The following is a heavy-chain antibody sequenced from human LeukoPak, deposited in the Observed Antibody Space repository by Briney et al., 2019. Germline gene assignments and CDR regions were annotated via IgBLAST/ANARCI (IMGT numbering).Heavy chain of an antibody. D-gene: IGHD3-3*01. CDR2: INPNSGGT. CDR1: GYTFAGYY. CDR3: ARDWIFGVGRGLDY. V-gene: IGHV1-2*02. Sequence: ASVKVSCKASGYTFAGYYLHWVRQAPGQGLEWMGWINPNSGGTAYAQNFQGRVTMTRDTSISTAYMELSRLRSDDTAVYYCARDWIFGVGRGLDYWGQGTLVTVSS. J-gene: IGHJ4*02.